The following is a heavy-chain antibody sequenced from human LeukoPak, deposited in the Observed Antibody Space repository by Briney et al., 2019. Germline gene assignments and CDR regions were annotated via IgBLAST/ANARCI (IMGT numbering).Heavy chain of an antibody. J-gene: IGHJ6*02. CDR2: INSDGSST. CDR1: GFTFSSYW. CDR3: ATVTDYYYYGMDV. D-gene: IGHD4-17*01. Sequence: GSLRLSCAASGFTFSSYWMHWVRQAPGKGLVWVSRINSDGSSTSYADSVKGRFTISRDNAKNTLYLQMNSLRAEDTAVYYCATVTDYYYYGMDVWGQGTTVTVSS. V-gene: IGHV3-74*01.